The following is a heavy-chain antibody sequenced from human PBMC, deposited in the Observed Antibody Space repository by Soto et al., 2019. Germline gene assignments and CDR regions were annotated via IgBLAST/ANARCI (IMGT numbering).Heavy chain of an antibody. CDR2: INPTDGST. CDR3: ASDPRGTASRFDY. CDR1: GYTFTDYY. V-gene: IGHV1-46*01. D-gene: IGHD3-16*01. Sequence: QVQLAQSGAEVKKPGASVKVSCTASGYTFTDYYIHWVRQAPGQGLEWMGIINPTDGSTSYPQKFQDRVPTTRRPSTSSVYMELSSLTSEDAALYYCASDPRGTASRFDYWGQGTLVTVSS. J-gene: IGHJ4*02.